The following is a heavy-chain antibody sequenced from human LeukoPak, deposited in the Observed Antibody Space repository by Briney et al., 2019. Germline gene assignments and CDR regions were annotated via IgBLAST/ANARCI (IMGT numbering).Heavy chain of an antibody. D-gene: IGHD7-27*01. V-gene: IGHV3-11*01. CDR3: ARDPSWANFDY. J-gene: IGHJ4*02. Sequence: GGSLRLSCAASGFTFSDYYMSWIRQARGKGLEWVSYISSSGSTIYYADSVKGRFTISRDNAKNSLYLQMNSLRAEDTAVYYCARDPSWANFDYWGQGTLVTVSS. CDR2: ISSSGSTI. CDR1: GFTFSDYY.